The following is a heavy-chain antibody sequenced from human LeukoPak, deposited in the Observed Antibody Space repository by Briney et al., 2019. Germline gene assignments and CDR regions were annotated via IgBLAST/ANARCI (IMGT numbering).Heavy chain of an antibody. D-gene: IGHD3-10*01. CDR1: GGSFSDYF. J-gene: IGHJ4*02. Sequence: PSETLSLTCTVCGGSFSDYFWSWIRQPPGKGLEWIGEIKPGGITNYNPSLKSRVTISVDTSKNQLSLKLSSATAADTAVYSCVRGFSGVVGDYWGQGTLVTVSS. V-gene: IGHV4-34*01. CDR3: VRGFSGVVGDY. CDR2: IKPGGIT.